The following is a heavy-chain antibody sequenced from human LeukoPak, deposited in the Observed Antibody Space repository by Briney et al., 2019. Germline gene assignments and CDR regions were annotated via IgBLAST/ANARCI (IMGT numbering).Heavy chain of an antibody. CDR2: ISGSGGST. CDR1: GFTFSSYA. J-gene: IGHJ5*02. Sequence: GGSLRLSCAASGFTFSSYAMSWVRQAPGKGLEWVSAISGSGGSTYYADSVKGRFTISRDNSKNTLYLQMNSLRAEDTAVYYCAINEHSNYEGGDWFDPWGQGTLVTVSS. D-gene: IGHD4-11*01. V-gene: IGHV3-23*01. CDR3: AINEHSNYEGGDWFDP.